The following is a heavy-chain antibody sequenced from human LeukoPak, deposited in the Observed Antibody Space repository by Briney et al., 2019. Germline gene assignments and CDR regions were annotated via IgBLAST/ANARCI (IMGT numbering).Heavy chain of an antibody. V-gene: IGHV3-21*01. D-gene: IGHD1-26*01. Sequence: GGSLRLSCAASGFTFSSYSMNWVRQAPGKGLGWVSSISSGSDYIYYADSVKGRFTISRDNAKNSLYLQMNSLRAEDTAVYFCAREGSYSQKFDHWGQGTQVTVSS. J-gene: IGHJ5*02. CDR3: AREGSYSQKFDH. CDR2: ISSGSDYI. CDR1: GFTFSSYS.